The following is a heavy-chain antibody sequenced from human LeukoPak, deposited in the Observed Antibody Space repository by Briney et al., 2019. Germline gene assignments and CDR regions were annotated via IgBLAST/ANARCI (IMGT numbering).Heavy chain of an antibody. CDR2: IIPIFGTA. Sequence: ASVTVSCKTFGYTFTNYGIIWVRQAPGQGLEWMGGIIPIFGTANYAQKFQGRVTITADESTGTAYMKLSSLRSEDTAVYYCARDYGGNSPFDSWGQGTLVSVSS. J-gene: IGHJ4*02. V-gene: IGHV1-69*13. CDR1: GYTFTNYG. CDR3: ARDYGGNSPFDS. D-gene: IGHD4-23*01.